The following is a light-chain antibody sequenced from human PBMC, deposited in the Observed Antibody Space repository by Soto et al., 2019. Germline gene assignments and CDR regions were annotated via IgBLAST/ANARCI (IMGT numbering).Light chain of an antibody. J-gene: IGKJ3*01. CDR1: QGLNGN. CDR3: QQLNTYLLT. V-gene: IGKV1-9*01. CDR2: GAS. Sequence: DIQLTQSPSFLSASVGDRVTITCRASQGLNGNLAWYQQKPGRAPKLLILGASTLQSGVPSRFSGSLSGTEFSLTIISLQPEDFAAYYCQQLNTYLLTFGPGTKVDV.